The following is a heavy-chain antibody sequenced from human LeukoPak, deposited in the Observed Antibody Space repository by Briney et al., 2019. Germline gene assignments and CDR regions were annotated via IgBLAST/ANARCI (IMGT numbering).Heavy chain of an antibody. CDR1: GFTFSSYA. V-gene: IGHV3-64*01. J-gene: IGHJ6*02. CDR3: ARGDYGDFGSYYYYGMDV. Sequence: TGGSLRLSCAASGFTFSSYAMHWVRQAPGKGLEYVSAISSNGGSTYYANSVKGRFTISRDNSKNTLYLQMGGLRAEDMAVYYCARGDYGDFGSYYYYGMDVWGQGTTVTVSS. D-gene: IGHD4-17*01. CDR2: ISSNGGST.